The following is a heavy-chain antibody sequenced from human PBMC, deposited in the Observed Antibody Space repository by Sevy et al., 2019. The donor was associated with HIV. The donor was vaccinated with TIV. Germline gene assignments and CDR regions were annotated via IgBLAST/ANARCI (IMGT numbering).Heavy chain of an antibody. CDR1: GFTFSNYA. CDR2: ISGSGGSGDKT. CDR3: VRKYDSSGYFDY. Sequence: GGSLRLSCAASGFTFSNYAMNWVRQAPGKGLEWVSGISGSGGSGDKTNYADSVKGRFTIPRDDSKNSLYLQLNSLRAEETAIYYGVRKYDSSGYFDYGGQGTRVTVS. J-gene: IGHJ4*02. V-gene: IGHV3-23*01. D-gene: IGHD3-22*01.